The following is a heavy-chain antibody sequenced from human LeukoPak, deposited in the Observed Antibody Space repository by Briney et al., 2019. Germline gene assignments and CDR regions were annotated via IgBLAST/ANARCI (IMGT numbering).Heavy chain of an antibody. D-gene: IGHD6-13*01. CDR2: IYPGDSDT. J-gene: IGHJ3*02. Sequence: GESLKISCKGSGYSFASYWIGWVRQMPGEGLEWMGIIYPGDSDTRYSPSFRGQVTISADKSISTAYLQWSSLKASDTAIYYCALAGTSDAFDIWGQGAMVTVSS. V-gene: IGHV5-51*01. CDR1: GYSFASYW. CDR3: ALAGTSDAFDI.